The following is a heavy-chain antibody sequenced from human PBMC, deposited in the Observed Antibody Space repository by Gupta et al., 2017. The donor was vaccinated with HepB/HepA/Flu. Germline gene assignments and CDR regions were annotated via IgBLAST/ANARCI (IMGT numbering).Heavy chain of an antibody. J-gene: IGHJ4*02. CDR1: GFRLGSYS. D-gene: IGHD6-19*01. Sequence: DVQLVESGGGLVKPGESLRHSCAASGFRLGSYSMNWVRRAPGKGLEWVSSITSGSSFIYYADSVRGRFTVSRDNAKNSLYLHLNSLRADDTAVYYCARDGVGTGWVFDEWGQGTLVTVSS. CDR3: ARDGVGTGWVFDE. V-gene: IGHV3-21*02. CDR2: ITSGSSFI.